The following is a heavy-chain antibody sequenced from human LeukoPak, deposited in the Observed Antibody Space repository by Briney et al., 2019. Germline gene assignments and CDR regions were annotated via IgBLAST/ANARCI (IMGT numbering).Heavy chain of an antibody. Sequence: GGSLRLSCAASGFTFSDYYMSWIRQAPGKGLEWVSHISSSGSSIYYADSVKGRFTISRDNTKNSLDLQMNSLRVVDTAIYYCARAGGGGYSYGLDYWGQGILVTVSS. D-gene: IGHD5-18*01. V-gene: IGHV3-11*04. CDR1: GFTFSDYY. J-gene: IGHJ4*02. CDR3: ARAGGGGYSYGLDY. CDR2: ISSSGSSI.